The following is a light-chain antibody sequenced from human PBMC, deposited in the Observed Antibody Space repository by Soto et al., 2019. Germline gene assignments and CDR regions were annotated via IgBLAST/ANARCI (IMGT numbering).Light chain of an antibody. CDR3: QQYRNWPRT. CDR2: GAS. J-gene: IGKJ1*01. V-gene: IGKV3-15*01. Sequence: EIVLTQSPGTLSLSPGERATLSCRASQSISSNLAWYQQKPGQAPRPLIYGASTRATGVPATFSGRGSGTEFTLTINSLQSEDFAVYDCQQYRNWPRTVGQGTKVAIK. CDR1: QSISSN.